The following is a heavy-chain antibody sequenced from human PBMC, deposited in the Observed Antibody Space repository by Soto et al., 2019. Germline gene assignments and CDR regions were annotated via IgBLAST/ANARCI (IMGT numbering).Heavy chain of an antibody. V-gene: IGHV4-39*01. Sequence: QLQLQESGPGLVKPSETLSLTCTVSGGSISSSSYYWGWIRQPPGKGLEWIGSIYYSGSTYYNPSLKSRVTISVDTSKNQFSLKLSSVTAADTAVYYCARQGELWFGELLDGRKDYWGQGTLVTVSS. CDR2: IYYSGST. CDR3: ARQGELWFGELLDGRKDY. CDR1: GGSISSSSYY. D-gene: IGHD3-10*01. J-gene: IGHJ4*02.